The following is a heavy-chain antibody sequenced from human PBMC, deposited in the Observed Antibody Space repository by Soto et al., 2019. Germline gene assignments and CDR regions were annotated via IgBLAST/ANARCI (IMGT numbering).Heavy chain of an antibody. CDR2: ISGSGGST. CDR3: AKGYSSGWWTFDY. J-gene: IGHJ4*02. CDR1: GFTFSSYA. Sequence: EVQLLESGGVLVQPGGSLRLSCAASGFTFSSYAMSWVRQAPGKGLEWVSAISGSGGSTYYADSVKGRFTISRDNSKNTLYLQMNSLRAEDTAVYYCAKGYSSGWWTFDYWGQGTLGTVSS. D-gene: IGHD6-19*01. V-gene: IGHV3-23*01.